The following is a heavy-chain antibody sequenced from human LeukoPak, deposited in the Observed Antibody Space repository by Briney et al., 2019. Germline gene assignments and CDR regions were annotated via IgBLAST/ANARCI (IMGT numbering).Heavy chain of an antibody. CDR3: ARRKSGSSHPFYFDY. D-gene: IGHD1-26*01. J-gene: IGHJ4*02. V-gene: IGHV5-51*01. CDR1: GYSFTSYW. Sequence: GESLQISCKGSGYSFTSYWIGWVRQMPGKGLEWVGIIFPGDSDTRYSPSFQGQVTVSADRSISTAYLQWSSLKASDTAIYYCARRKSGSSHPFYFDYWGQGTLVTVSS. CDR2: IFPGDSDT.